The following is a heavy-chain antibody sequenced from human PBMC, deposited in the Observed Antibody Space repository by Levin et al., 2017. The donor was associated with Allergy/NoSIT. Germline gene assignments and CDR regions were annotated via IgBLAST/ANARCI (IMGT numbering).Heavy chain of an antibody. CDR1: GGSISSYY. J-gene: IGHJ4*02. CDR3: ARERWDYDYVWGSYRYTFDY. Sequence: KASETLSLTCTVSGGSISSYYWSWIRQPPGKGLEWIGYIYYSGSTNYNPSLKSRVTISVDTSKNQFSLKLNSVTAADTAVYYCARERWDYDYVWGSYRYTFDYWGQGTLVTVSS. D-gene: IGHD3-16*02. V-gene: IGHV4-59*01. CDR2: IYYSGST.